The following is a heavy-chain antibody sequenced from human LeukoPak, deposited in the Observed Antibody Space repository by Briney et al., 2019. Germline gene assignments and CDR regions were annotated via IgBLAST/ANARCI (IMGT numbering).Heavy chain of an antibody. Sequence: GGSLRLSCAASGFTFSSYGMHWVRQAPGKGLEWVAVISYDGSNKYYADSVKGRSTISRDNSKNTLYLQMNSLRAEDTAVYYCAKEVIAAAGTNFDYWGQGTLVTVSS. V-gene: IGHV3-30*18. J-gene: IGHJ4*02. CDR2: ISYDGSNK. CDR1: GFTFSSYG. CDR3: AKEVIAAAGTNFDY. D-gene: IGHD6-13*01.